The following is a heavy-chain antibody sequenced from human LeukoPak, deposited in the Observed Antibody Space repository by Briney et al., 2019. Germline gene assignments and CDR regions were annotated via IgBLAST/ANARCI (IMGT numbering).Heavy chain of an antibody. V-gene: IGHV1-2*02. CDR1: GYAFTGYN. CDR3: ARWFTITSGDYDILTSSYHRGMDV. D-gene: IGHD3-9*01. J-gene: IGHJ6*02. CDR2: INPNSGGT. Sequence: ASVKVSCKASGYAFTGYNMHWVRQAPGQGLEWMGWINPNSGGTNYAQKFQGRVTMIRDMSISTAYMELSRLTSDDTAVYYCARWFTITSGDYDILTSSYHRGMDVWGQGTTVTVSS.